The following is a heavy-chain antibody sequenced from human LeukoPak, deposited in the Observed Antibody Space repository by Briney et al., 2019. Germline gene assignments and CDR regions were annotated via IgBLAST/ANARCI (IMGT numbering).Heavy chain of an antibody. J-gene: IGHJ4*02. Sequence: ASVTVSCTASGYTFTKYAMNWLRQAPGQRPEWMGWISTGTGNPTYAQGFTGRFVSSLDTSVSTAYLEITSLKAEDTAVYYCTRDFYNSGSSLLDYWGQGTLVTVSS. CDR2: ISTGTGNP. V-gene: IGHV7-4-1*02. CDR3: TRDFYNSGSSLLDY. CDR1: GYTFTKYA. D-gene: IGHD3-10*01.